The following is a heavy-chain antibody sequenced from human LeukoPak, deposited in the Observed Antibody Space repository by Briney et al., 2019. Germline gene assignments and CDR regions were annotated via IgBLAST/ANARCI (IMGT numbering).Heavy chain of an antibody. D-gene: IGHD5-18*01. CDR1: GGSISNSSYY. CDR3: ARHPPSRGYSYGYPPNYFDY. J-gene: IGHJ4*02. V-gene: IGHV4-39*01. Sequence: SETLSLTCTVSGGSISNSSYYWGWIRQPPGKGLEWIGSIYYSGSTYYNPSLKSRVTISVDTSKNQFSLKLSSVTAADTAVYYCARHPPSRGYSYGYPPNYFDYWGQGTLVTVSS. CDR2: IYYSGST.